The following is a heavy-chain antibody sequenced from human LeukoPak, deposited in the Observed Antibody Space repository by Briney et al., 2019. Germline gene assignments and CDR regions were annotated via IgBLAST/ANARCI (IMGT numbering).Heavy chain of an antibody. CDR2: LDPEDGET. J-gene: IGHJ3*02. V-gene: IGHV1-24*01. Sequence: ASVKVSCKVSGYTLTELSMHWVRQAPGKGLEWMGGLDPEDGETIYAQKFQGRVTMTEDTSTDTAYMELSSLRSEDTAVYCCATDLSLRFGESDAFDIWGQGTMVTVSS. CDR3: ATDLSLRFGESDAFDI. CDR1: GYTLTELS. D-gene: IGHD3-10*01.